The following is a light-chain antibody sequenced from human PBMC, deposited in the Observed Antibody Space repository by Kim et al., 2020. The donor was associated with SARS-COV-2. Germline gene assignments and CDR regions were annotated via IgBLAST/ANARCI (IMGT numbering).Light chain of an antibody. CDR2: DTR. Sequence: QEVTISCSVSDSNIGAGCGVHWYQRLPGRAPKLLIYDTRSRPSGVPDRFSGSKSGTSASLAITGLQVEDEAVYYCQSYDRGLNGAIFGGGTQLTVL. V-gene: IGLV1-40*01. J-gene: IGLJ2*01. CDR1: DSNIGAGCG. CDR3: QSYDRGLNGAI.